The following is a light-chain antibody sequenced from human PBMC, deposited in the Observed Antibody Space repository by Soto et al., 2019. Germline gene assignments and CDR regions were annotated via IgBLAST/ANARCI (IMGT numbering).Light chain of an antibody. CDR1: SSDVGTYNY. Sequence: QSVLTQPASVSGSSGQSITLSCTGTSSDVGTYNYVSWYQQHPGKAPKLMISQVSNRPSGVSNRFSGSKSGNTASLTISGLQAEDEADYYCSSYTISSTYVFGTGTKLTVL. CDR2: QVS. CDR3: SSYTISSTYV. V-gene: IGLV2-14*01. J-gene: IGLJ1*01.